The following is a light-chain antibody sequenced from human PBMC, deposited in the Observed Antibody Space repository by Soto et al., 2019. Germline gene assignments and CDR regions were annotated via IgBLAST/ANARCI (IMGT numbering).Light chain of an antibody. CDR1: QSIRSE. J-gene: IGKJ1*01. CDR2: KAS. V-gene: IGKV1-5*03. CDR3: QQYNSNLQT. Sequence: DIQMTQSPSTLSASVGDRVTITCRASQSIRSELAWYQQKPGKAPKLLIYKASSLESGVPSRFSGSGSGTEFTLTISSLQPDDFATYYCQQYNSNLQTFGQGTKVDI.